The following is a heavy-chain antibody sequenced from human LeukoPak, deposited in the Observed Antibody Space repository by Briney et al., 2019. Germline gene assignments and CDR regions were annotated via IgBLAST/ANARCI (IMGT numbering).Heavy chain of an antibody. J-gene: IGHJ4*02. Sequence: GGSLRLSCAASGFTFSTYAIHWLRQAPGKGLEWVTVISFDGSYKDYTDSVKGRFTISRDNSKNTLYLQMNSLRAEDTAVYYCAKEIAARGGHDYWGQGTLVTVSS. V-gene: IGHV3-30-3*02. D-gene: IGHD6-6*01. CDR1: GFTFSTYA. CDR2: ISFDGSYK. CDR3: AKEIAARGGHDY.